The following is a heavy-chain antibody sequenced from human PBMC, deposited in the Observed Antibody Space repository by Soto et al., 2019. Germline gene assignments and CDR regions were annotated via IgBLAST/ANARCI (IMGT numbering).Heavy chain of an antibody. CDR1: GGSINSGGYF. CDR2: IYHSGIT. J-gene: IGHJ5*02. Sequence: PSETLSLTCSVSGGSINSGGYFWSWIRQHPGKGLECIGYIYHSGITYYNPSLKSRVTISVDTSKNEFSLQLRSVTAADTAVYFCASFHTPSPGWFDPWGQGTLVTVSS. CDR3: ASFHTPSPGWFDP. V-gene: IGHV4-31*02. D-gene: IGHD2-2*02.